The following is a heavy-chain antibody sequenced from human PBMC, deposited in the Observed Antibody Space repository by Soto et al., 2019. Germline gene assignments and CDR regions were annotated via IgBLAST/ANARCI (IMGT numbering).Heavy chain of an antibody. CDR2: IPDDGSNQ. V-gene: IGHV3-30*02. D-gene: IGHD2-15*01. Sequence: GGSLRLSCVASGFSFRNYGFHWVRQTPGKGLEWVAVIPDDGSNQYYRDSVKGRFTISRDNWRSTLYLQMNSLRAEDTGVYYCAKGGTSSCYSRVDHWGQGSQVTVSS. CDR3: AKGGTSSCYSRVDH. J-gene: IGHJ4*02. CDR1: GFSFRNYG.